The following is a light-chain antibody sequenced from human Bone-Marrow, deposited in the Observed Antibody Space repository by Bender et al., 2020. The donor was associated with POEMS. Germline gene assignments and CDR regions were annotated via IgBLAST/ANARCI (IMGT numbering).Light chain of an antibody. V-gene: IGLV2-14*03. J-gene: IGLJ1*01. CDR2: AV. CDR1: SSNMGSSNY. CDR3: SSYTITNTLV. Sequence: QSALTQPASVSGSTGQSITISCTGTSSNMGSSNYISWYQQHPAGPPKPMIFAVNRPSGLSNRFSGSKSANTASLTISGLMAEDEADYFCSSYTITNTLVFGTGTKVTAL.